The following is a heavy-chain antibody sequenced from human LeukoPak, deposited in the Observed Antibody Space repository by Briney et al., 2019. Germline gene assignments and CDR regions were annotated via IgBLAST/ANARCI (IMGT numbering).Heavy chain of an antibody. Sequence: PGESLKISCKGSGYSFTSYWMGWVRQMPGKGLEWMGVIYPGESDTRSRPSFRGQVTISADKSISTAYLQWSSLKASDTAMYYCASAYSYGNDAFDIWGQGTMVTVSS. CDR2: IYPGESDT. D-gene: IGHD5-18*01. CDR1: GYSFTSYW. V-gene: IGHV5-51*03. CDR3: ASAYSYGNDAFDI. J-gene: IGHJ3*02.